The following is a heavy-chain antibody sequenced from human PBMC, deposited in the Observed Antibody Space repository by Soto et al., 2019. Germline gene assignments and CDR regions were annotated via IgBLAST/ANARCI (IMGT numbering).Heavy chain of an antibody. CDR1: GFTFDDYT. Sequence: QTGGSLRLSCAASGFTFDDYTMHWVRQAPGKGLEWVSLISWDGGSTYYADSVKGRFTISRDNSKNSLYLQMNSLRTEDTALYYCAKDIGAGYDYYDSSGYYGGMDVWGQGTTVTVSS. J-gene: IGHJ6*02. CDR2: ISWDGGST. CDR3: AKDIGAGYDYYDSSGYYGGMDV. V-gene: IGHV3-43*01. D-gene: IGHD3-22*01.